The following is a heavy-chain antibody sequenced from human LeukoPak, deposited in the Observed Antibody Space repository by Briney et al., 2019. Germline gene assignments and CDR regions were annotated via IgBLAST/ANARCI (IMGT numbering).Heavy chain of an antibody. CDR3: TRHTCSGGSCYSVDWFDP. D-gene: IGHD2-15*01. CDR2: VCYGRST. Sequence: SETLSLTCTVSDGSISSSSYYWAWIRLPPGKGLEWIGSVCYGRSTYYNPSLKCRVTISVVTSKNQFSLKLTSVTAADTAVYYCTRHTCSGGSCYSVDWFDPWGQGTLVTVSS. J-gene: IGHJ5*02. CDR1: DGSISSSSYY. V-gene: IGHV4-39*01.